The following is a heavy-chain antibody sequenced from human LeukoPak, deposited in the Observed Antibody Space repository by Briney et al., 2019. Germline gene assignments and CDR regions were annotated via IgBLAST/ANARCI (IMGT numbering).Heavy chain of an antibody. CDR1: GFTFSSYG. V-gene: IGHV3-33*01. J-gene: IGHJ4*02. D-gene: IGHD3-10*01. Sequence: GGSLRLSCAASGFTFSSYGMHWVRQAPGKGLEWVAVIWYDGSNKYYADFVKGRFTISRDNSKNTLDVQMNSLRAEDTAVYYCARDPYYYGSGIWGYFDYWGQGTLVTVSS. CDR2: IWYDGSNK. CDR3: ARDPYYYGSGIWGYFDY.